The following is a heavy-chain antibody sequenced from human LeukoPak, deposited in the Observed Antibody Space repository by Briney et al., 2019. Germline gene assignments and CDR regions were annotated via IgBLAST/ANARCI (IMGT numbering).Heavy chain of an antibody. V-gene: IGHV4-30-4*01. D-gene: IGHD6-13*01. CDR1: GGSISSGDYY. J-gene: IGHJ4*02. Sequence: PSETLSLTCTVSGGSISSGDYYWTWIPQPPGKGLEWIGYIYYSGSTYCNPSLKSRLIISVDTSKNQFSLKLSSVTAADTAVYYCARGLGSSWYGDWGQGTLVTVSS. CDR2: IYYSGST. CDR3: ARGLGSSWYGD.